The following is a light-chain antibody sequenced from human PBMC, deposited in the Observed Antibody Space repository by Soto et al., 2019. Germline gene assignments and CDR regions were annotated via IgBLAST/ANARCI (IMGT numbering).Light chain of an antibody. J-gene: IGKJ5*01. CDR1: QSLSSNH. V-gene: IGKV3-20*01. CDR3: QQYATSVTT. Sequence: IALTQSPGSLYLSPGDRATGCCGATQSLSSNHLAWYRKKPGQAPRLLIFAASRRATDIPDRFSGSGSGTDFTLTISRLEPEDFAVFYCQQYATSVTTFGQGIRLEIK. CDR2: AAS.